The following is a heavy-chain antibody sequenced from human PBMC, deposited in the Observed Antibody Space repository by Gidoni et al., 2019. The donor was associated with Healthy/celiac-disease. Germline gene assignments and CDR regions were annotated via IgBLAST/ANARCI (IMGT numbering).Heavy chain of an antibody. V-gene: IGHV4-61*02. CDR2: IYTSGST. CDR3: ARDRYYDFWSGLNWFDP. J-gene: IGHJ5*02. D-gene: IGHD3-3*01. Sequence: IGRIYTSGSTNYNPSLKSRVTISVDTSKNQFSLKLSSVTAADTAVYYCARDRYYDFWSGLNWFDPWGQGTLVTVSS.